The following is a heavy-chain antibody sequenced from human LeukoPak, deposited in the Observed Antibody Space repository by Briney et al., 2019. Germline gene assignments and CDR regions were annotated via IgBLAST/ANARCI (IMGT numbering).Heavy chain of an antibody. CDR2: IKTKGDGGTA. V-gene: IGHV3-15*01. D-gene: IGHD2-21*02. Sequence: PGGSLRLSCAASGFTFSNAWMNWVRQAPGKGLEWVGRIKTKGDGGTADCAAPMKGRCTISRDDSKRTLYLQMDSPKTEDTAVYYCTTRVVTTNDYWGQGTLVTVSS. J-gene: IGHJ4*02. CDR1: GFTFSNAW. CDR3: TTRVVTTNDY.